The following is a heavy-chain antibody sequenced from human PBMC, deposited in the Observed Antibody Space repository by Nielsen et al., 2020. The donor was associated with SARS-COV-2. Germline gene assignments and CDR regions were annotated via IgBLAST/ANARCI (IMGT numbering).Heavy chain of an antibody. CDR1: GFTFSSYS. Sequence: GGSLRLSCAASGFTFSSYSMNWVRQAPGKGLEWVSYISSSSSTIYYADSVKGRFTISRDNAKNSLYLQMNSLRDEDTAVYYCARHGRREWLRFSFYFDYWGQGTLVTVSS. CDR3: ARHGRREWLRFSFYFDY. V-gene: IGHV3-48*02. D-gene: IGHD5-12*01. CDR2: ISSSSSTI. J-gene: IGHJ4*02.